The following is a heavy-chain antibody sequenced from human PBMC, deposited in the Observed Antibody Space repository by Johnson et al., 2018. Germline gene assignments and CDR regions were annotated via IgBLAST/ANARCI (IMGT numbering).Heavy chain of an antibody. CDR3: AKGTAEQWLVFAFDI. D-gene: IGHD6-19*01. Sequence: VQLVQSGGGLVQXGGSXRLXCAASGFTFSSYSMNWVRQAPGKGLEWVSYISSSSSTIYYADSVKGRFTISRDNAKNSLYLQMNSLRAEDTAVYYCAKGTAEQWLVFAFDIWGQGTMVTVSS. CDR1: GFTFSSYS. CDR2: ISSSSSTI. V-gene: IGHV3-48*01. J-gene: IGHJ3*02.